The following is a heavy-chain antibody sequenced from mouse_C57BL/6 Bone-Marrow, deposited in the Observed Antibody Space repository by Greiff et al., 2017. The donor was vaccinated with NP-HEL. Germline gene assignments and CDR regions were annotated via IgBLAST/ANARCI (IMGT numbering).Heavy chain of an antibody. D-gene: IGHD1-1*01. CDR2: IDPENGDT. J-gene: IGHJ2*01. CDR1: GFNIKDDY. V-gene: IGHV14-4*01. Sequence: VQLQQSGAELVRPGASVKLSCTASGFNIKDDYMHWVKQRPEQGLEWIGWIDPENGDTEYASKFQGKATITADTSSNTAYLQLSSLTSEDTAVYYWTLITTLGDYWGQGTTLTVSS. CDR3: TLITTLGDY.